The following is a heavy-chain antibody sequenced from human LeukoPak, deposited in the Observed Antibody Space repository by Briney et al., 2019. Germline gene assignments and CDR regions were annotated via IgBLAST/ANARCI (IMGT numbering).Heavy chain of an antibody. CDR3: ARGVGATPFDY. CDR2: INPKTGGT. Sequence: ASVKVSCKASGYTFTGYFMNWVRQAPGQGPEWMGRINPKTGGTNYAQKLQGRVTMTTDTSTSTAYMELRSLRSDDTAVYYCARGVGATPFDYWGQGTLVTVSS. J-gene: IGHJ4*02. V-gene: IGHV1-2*06. CDR1: GYTFTGYF. D-gene: IGHD1-26*01.